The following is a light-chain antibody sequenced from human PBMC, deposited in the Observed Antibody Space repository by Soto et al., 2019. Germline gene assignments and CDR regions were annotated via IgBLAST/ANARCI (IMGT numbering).Light chain of an antibody. Sequence: QSALTQPPSVSGSPGQSVTISCTGTSSDVGSYNRVSWYQQPPGTAPKLMIYEVSNRPSGVPDRFSGSKSGNTASLTISGLQAEDEADYYCSLYAGGDWVFGVGTKLTVL. CDR2: EVS. CDR1: SSDVGSYNR. CDR3: SLYAGGDWV. V-gene: IGLV2-18*01. J-gene: IGLJ3*02.